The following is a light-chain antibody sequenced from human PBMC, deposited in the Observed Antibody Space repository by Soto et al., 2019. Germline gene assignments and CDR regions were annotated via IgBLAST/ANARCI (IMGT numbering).Light chain of an antibody. J-gene: IGLJ1*01. CDR1: TSNIGSNT. CDR3: SAWDDSLNGYV. Sequence: QSVVTQPPSASGTPGQRVTISCSGSTSNIGSNTVNWYQQLPGTAPKLLIYNNNQRPSGVPDRFSGSKSGTSASLAISGLQSDDEADYYCSAWDDSLNGYVFGTGTKVTVL. CDR2: NNN. V-gene: IGLV1-44*01.